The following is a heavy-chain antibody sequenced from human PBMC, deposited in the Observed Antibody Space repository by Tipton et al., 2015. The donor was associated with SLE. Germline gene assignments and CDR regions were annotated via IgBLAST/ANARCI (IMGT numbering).Heavy chain of an antibody. CDR2: IYYSGST. D-gene: IGHD3-3*01. Sequence: TLSLTCTVSGGSISSSSYYWGWIRQPPGKGLEWIGSIYYSGSTYYTPSLKSRVTISVDTSKNHFSLKLSSVTAADTAVYYCARGLRISIFGVVNRFDYWGQGTLVTVSS. CDR3: ARGLRISIFGVVNRFDY. CDR1: GGSISSSSYY. V-gene: IGHV4-39*07. J-gene: IGHJ4*02.